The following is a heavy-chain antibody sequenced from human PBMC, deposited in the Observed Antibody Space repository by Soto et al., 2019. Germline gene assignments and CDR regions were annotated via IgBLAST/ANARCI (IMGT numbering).Heavy chain of an antibody. CDR1: GGSISSYY. Sequence: PSETLSLTCTVSGGSISSYYWNWIRQPPGKGLDWIGYIYYSGSTNYNPSLKSRVTISVDTSKNQFSLKLSSVTAADTAVYYCARVYGDCLDYWGQGTLVTVSS. V-gene: IGHV4-59*01. D-gene: IGHD4-17*01. J-gene: IGHJ4*02. CDR2: IYYSGST. CDR3: ARVYGDCLDY.